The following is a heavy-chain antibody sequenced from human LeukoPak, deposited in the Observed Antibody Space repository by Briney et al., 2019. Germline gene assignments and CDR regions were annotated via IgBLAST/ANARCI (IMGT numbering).Heavy chain of an antibody. V-gene: IGHV1-2*06. Sequence: ASVKVSYKASGYTFTDYYMHWVRQAPGQGLEWMGRIKPNSGDTNYAQKFQGRVTMTRDTSINTAYMELSRLKSDDTAVYYCARRVQTTGVFDYWGQGTLVTVSS. CDR1: GYTFTDYY. CDR2: IKPNSGDT. J-gene: IGHJ4*02. CDR3: ARRVQTTGVFDY. D-gene: IGHD2-8*01.